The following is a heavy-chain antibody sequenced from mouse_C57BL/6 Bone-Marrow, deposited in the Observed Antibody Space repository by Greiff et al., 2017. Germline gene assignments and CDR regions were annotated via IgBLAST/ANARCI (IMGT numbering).Heavy chain of an antibody. Sequence: DVQLVECGGGLVKPGGSLKLSCAASGFTFSSYAMSWVRQTPEKRLEWVATISDGGSYTYYPDNVKGRFTISRDNAKNNLYLQMSHLKSEDTAMYYCARDNGPYYFDYWGQGTTLTVSA. J-gene: IGHJ2*01. CDR3: ARDNGPYYFDY. V-gene: IGHV5-4*01. CDR1: GFTFSSYA. CDR2: ISDGGSYT.